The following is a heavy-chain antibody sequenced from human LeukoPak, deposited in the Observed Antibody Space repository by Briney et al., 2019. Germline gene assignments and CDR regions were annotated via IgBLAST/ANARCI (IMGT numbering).Heavy chain of an antibody. CDR1: GYSFTSYL. CDR2: IDPSDSYT. D-gene: IGHD3-10*01. CDR3: ARLGTQGDYYYYYGMDV. J-gene: IGHJ6*04. Sequence: PGESLRISCKGSGYSFTSYLISWVRQMPGKGLEWMGRIDPSDSYTNYSPSFQGHVTISADKSISTAYLQWSSLKASDTAMYYCARLGTQGDYYYYYGMDVWGKGTTVTVSS. V-gene: IGHV5-10-1*01.